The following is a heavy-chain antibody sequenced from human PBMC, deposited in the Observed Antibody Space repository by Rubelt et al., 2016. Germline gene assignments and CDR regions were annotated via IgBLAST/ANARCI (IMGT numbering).Heavy chain of an antibody. Sequence: QVQLVESGGGVVQPGRSLRLSCAASGFTFSSYAMHWVRQAPGKGLEWVAVISYDGSNKYYADSVKGRFTISRDNSKNTLYLQMNSLRAEDTAVYYWARDADITIVGVVMGLPDYWGQGTLVTVSS. CDR1: GFTFSSYA. CDR3: ARDADITIVGVVMGLPDY. V-gene: IGHV3-30*04. D-gene: IGHD3-3*01. CDR2: ISYDGSNK. J-gene: IGHJ4*02.